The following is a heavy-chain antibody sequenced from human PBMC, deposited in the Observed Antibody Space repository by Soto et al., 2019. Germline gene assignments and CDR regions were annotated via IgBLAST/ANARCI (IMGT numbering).Heavy chain of an antibody. V-gene: IGHV2-5*01. J-gene: IGHJ4*02. Sequence: GSGPTRVNPTQTLTITGAFSWFSLTANGVVVGWVRQPPGKALEWLAFIYGNDDKRYSPSLQSRITITKDTSKNQVVLTMTNMDPVDTATYYCAHRTTVTSVDFSGQGTLVNVSA. CDR2: IYGNDDK. CDR3: AHRTTVTSVDF. CDR1: WFSLTANGVV. D-gene: IGHD4-17*01.